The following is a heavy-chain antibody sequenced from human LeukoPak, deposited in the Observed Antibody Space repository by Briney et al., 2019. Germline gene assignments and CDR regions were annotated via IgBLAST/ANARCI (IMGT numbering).Heavy chain of an antibody. V-gene: IGHV3-48*01. CDR3: ARDGYCCGGSCYEDGVDY. CDR1: GFTFSSYS. Sequence: GGSLRLSFAASGFTFSSYSMNWVRQAPGKGLEWVSYISSSSSTIYYADSVKGRFTISRDNAKNSLYLQMNSLRAEDTAVYYCARDGYCCGGSCYEDGVDYWGQGTLVTVSS. D-gene: IGHD2-15*01. J-gene: IGHJ4*02. CDR2: ISSSSSTI.